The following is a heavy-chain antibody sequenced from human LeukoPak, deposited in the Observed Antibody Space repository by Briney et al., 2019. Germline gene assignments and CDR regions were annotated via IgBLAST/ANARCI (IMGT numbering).Heavy chain of an antibody. Sequence: GGSLRLSCAASGFTFSSYAMSWVRQAPGKGLEWVSAISGSGGSTYYADSVKGRFTISRDNSKNTLYLQMNSLRAEDTAVYYCAREISKYCSSTSCYGYYYYGMDVWGQGTTVTVSS. CDR1: GFTFSSYA. V-gene: IGHV3-23*01. CDR2: ISGSGGST. J-gene: IGHJ6*02. D-gene: IGHD2-2*01. CDR3: AREISKYCSSTSCYGYYYYGMDV.